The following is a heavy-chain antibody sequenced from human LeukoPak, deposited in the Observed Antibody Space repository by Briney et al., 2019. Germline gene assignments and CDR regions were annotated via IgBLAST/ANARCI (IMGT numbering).Heavy chain of an antibody. Sequence: PSETLSLTCDVFGYSISSDYYWGWIRQPPGKGLEWIGSIYHSGNTYYNTSLKSRITISANTSKNQFFLKLSSVTAADTAVYYCARSPAYWGQGTLVTVSS. V-gene: IGHV4-38-2*01. J-gene: IGHJ4*02. CDR2: IYHSGNT. CDR3: ARSPAY. CDR1: GYSISSDYY.